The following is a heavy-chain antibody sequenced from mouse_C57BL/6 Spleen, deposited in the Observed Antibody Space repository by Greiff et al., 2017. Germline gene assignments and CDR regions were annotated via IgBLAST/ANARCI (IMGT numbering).Heavy chain of an antibody. CDR2: IYPGSGST. D-gene: IGHD3-3*01. V-gene: IGHV1-55*01. J-gene: IGHJ1*03. CDR3: ASGDPYWYFDV. Sequence: QVQLQQPGAELVKPGASVKMSCKASGYTFTSYWITWVKQRPGQGLEWIGDIYPGSGSTNYNEKFKSKATLTVDTSYSPAYMPRSSLSSEDSAVYYCASGDPYWYFDVWGTGTTVTVSS. CDR1: GYTFTSYW.